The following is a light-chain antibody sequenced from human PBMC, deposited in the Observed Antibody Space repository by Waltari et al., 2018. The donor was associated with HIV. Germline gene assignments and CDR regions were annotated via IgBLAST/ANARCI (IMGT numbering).Light chain of an antibody. J-gene: IGLJ2*01. V-gene: IGLV1-44*01. CDR1: SSNIGSNT. CDR2: SNN. CDR3: AAWDDSLNGPGVV. Sequence: QSVLTQPPSASGTPGQRVTIPCSGSSSNIGSNTVTWYQQLPGTAPKLLIYSNNQRPSGVPDRFSGSKSGTSASLAISGLQSEDEADYYCAAWDDSLNGPGVVFGGGTKLTVL.